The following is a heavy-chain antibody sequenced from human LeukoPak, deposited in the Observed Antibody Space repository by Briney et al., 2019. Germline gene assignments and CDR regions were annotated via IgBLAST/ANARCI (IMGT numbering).Heavy chain of an antibody. D-gene: IGHD2-2*01. CDR2: IWYDGSNK. Sequence: GGSLRLSCAASGFTSSSYGMHWVRQAPGKGLEWVAVIWYDGSNKYYADSVKGRFTISRDNSKNTLYLQMNSLRAEDTAVYYCARGLVVPAAMGGNWFDPWGQGTLVTVSS. CDR3: ARGLVVPAAMGGNWFDP. V-gene: IGHV3-33*01. CDR1: GFTSSSYG. J-gene: IGHJ5*02.